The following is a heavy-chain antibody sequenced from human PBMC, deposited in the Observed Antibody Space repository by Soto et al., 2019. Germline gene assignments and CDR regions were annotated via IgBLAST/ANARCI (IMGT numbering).Heavy chain of an antibody. Sequence: PSETLSLTCTVSGGSISSGGYYWSWIRQHPGKGLEWIGYIYHSGSTNYNPSLKSRVTISVDKSKNQFSLKLSSVTAADTAVYYCARYSSGWSFDYWGQGTLVTVSS. J-gene: IGHJ4*02. V-gene: IGHV4-31*09. CDR1: GGSISSGGYY. CDR2: IYHSGST. D-gene: IGHD6-19*01. CDR3: ARYSSGWSFDY.